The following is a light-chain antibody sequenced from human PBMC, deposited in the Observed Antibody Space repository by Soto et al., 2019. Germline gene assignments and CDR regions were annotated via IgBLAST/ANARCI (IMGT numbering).Light chain of an antibody. CDR2: GAS. V-gene: IGKV3-15*01. CDR1: QIVSSN. CDR3: QQYNNWPWT. J-gene: IGKJ1*01. Sequence: EIVMTQSPATLSVSPGERATLSCRASQIVSSNLAWYQQKPGQAPRLLIYGASTRATGIPARFSGSGSGTEFTLTISSLQSEDFAVYYCQQYNNWPWTFXQGTKADIK.